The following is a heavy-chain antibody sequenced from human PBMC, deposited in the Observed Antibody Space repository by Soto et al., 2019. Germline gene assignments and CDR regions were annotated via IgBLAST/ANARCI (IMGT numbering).Heavy chain of an antibody. CDR1: GGSFSGYY. V-gene: IGHV4-34*01. Sequence: SETLSLTCAVYGGSFSGYYWSWIRQPPGKGLEWIGEINHSGGTNYNPSLKSRVTISVDTSKNQFSLKLSSVTAADTAVYYCARAYCTTGVCYDFDSWGQGTLVTVS. J-gene: IGHJ4*02. CDR3: ARAYCTTGVCYDFDS. D-gene: IGHD2-8*01. CDR2: INHSGGT.